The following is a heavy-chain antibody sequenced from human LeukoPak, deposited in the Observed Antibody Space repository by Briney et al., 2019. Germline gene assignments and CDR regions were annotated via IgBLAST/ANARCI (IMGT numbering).Heavy chain of an antibody. D-gene: IGHD3-10*01. Sequence: GGSLRLSCAASGFTFSSYGMHWVRQAPGKGLEWVAVIWYDGSNKYYADSVKGRFTISRDNSKNTLYLQMNSLRAEDTAVYYCARDHGQYYYGSGTFGPWGQGTLVTVSS. CDR3: ARDHGQYYYGSGTFGP. CDR2: IWYDGSNK. V-gene: IGHV3-33*08. J-gene: IGHJ5*02. CDR1: GFTFSSYG.